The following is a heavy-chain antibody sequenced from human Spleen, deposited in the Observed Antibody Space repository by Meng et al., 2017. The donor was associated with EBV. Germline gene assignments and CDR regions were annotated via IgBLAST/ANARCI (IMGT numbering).Heavy chain of an antibody. J-gene: IGHJ4*02. CDR1: GYNFTNYD. CDR3: STYGGTDFDY. Sequence: QVQLVQSGAEVKKPGASVKGSCKASGYNFTNYDINWVRQATGQGLEWMGWMNPNSGNTGSAQKFQGRVTITRNTSISTAYMELSSLKSEDTAVYYCSTYGGTDFDYWGLGTLVTVSS. CDR2: MNPNSGNT. D-gene: IGHD4-23*01. V-gene: IGHV1-8*01.